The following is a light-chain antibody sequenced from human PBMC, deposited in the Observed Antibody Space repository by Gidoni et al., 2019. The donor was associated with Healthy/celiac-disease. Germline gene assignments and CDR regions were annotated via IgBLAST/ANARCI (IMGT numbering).Light chain of an antibody. J-gene: IGKJ4*01. Sequence: VLPHPPGTLSLSPGERATPSCRASQSVSSSYLAWYQQKPAQAPRLLIYGASSRATGIPDRCSGSGSGTDFTLTISRLEPEDFAVYYCQQYGSSPRVTFGGGTKVEIK. CDR2: GAS. CDR1: QSVSSSY. CDR3: QQYGSSPRVT. V-gene: IGKV3-20*01.